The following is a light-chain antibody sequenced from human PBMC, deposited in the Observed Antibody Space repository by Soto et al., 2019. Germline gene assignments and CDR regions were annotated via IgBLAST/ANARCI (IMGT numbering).Light chain of an antibody. Sequence: EIVLTQSPGTLSLSPGERASLTCRASQSVSTYFLAWYQHKPGQAPRLLIYASSNRATGIPDRFSGSASGTDFTLTINRLEPEDFAVYYCQLYGISPHFGQGTRLEIK. CDR3: QLYGISPH. CDR2: ASS. V-gene: IGKV3-20*01. CDR1: QSVSTYF. J-gene: IGKJ5*01.